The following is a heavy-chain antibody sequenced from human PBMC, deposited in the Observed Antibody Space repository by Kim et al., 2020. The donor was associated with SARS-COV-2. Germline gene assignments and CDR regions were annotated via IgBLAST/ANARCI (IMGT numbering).Heavy chain of an antibody. CDR1: GGSFSGYY. J-gene: IGHJ4*02. Sequence: SETLSLTCAVYGGSFSGYYWSWIRQPPGKGLEWIGEINHSGSTNYNPSLKSRVTISVDTSKNQFSLKLSSVTAADTAVYYCARGIYGQHSGSAYWGQGTLVTVSS. D-gene: IGHD5-12*01. CDR3: ARGIYGQHSGSAY. CDR2: INHSGST. V-gene: IGHV4-34*01.